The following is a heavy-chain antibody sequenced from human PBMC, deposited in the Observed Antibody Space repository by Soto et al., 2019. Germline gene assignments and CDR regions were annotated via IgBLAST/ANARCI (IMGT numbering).Heavy chain of an antibody. CDR1: GGSISSSSYY. CDR2: IYYSGST. CDR3: ARRPIYYDSSGYYYATFDY. V-gene: IGHV4-39*01. D-gene: IGHD3-22*01. J-gene: IGHJ4*02. Sequence: SETLSLTCTVSGGSISSSSYYWGWIRQPPGKGLEWIGSIYYSGSTYYNPSLKSRVTISVDTSKNQFSLKLSSVTAADTAVYYCARRPIYYDSSGYYYATFDYWGQGTLVTVSS.